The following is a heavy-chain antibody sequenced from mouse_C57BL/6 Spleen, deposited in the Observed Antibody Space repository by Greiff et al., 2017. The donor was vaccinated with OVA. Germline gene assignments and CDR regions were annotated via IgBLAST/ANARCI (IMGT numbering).Heavy chain of an antibody. Sequence: EVQLVESGGGLVKPGGSLKLSCAASGFTFSDYGMHWVRQAPEKGLEWVAYISSGSSTIYYADTVKGRFTLSRDNAKNTLFLQMTSLRSEDTAMYDCARKGSYYGNYLEWFADWGQGTLVTVSA. CDR1: GFTFSDYG. V-gene: IGHV5-17*01. CDR3: ARKGSYYGNYLEWFAD. J-gene: IGHJ3*01. D-gene: IGHD2-1*01. CDR2: ISSGSSTI.